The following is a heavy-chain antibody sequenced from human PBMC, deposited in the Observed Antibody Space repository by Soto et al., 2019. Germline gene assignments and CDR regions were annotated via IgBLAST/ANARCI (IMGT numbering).Heavy chain of an antibody. Sequence: EVQLLVSGGDLVQPGGSLRLSCVASGFTFGSRAMSWVRQAPGEGLEWVSTITDNGGDSKSADCVRGRFAISRDNSKNILYLQMNSLRAEDSAIYYCARGSEDSYPGSRIFDFWGRGTLVSVSS. CDR1: GFTFGSRA. D-gene: IGHD3-10*01. J-gene: IGHJ4*02. V-gene: IGHV3-23*01. CDR2: ITDNGGDS. CDR3: ARGSEDSYPGSRIFDF.